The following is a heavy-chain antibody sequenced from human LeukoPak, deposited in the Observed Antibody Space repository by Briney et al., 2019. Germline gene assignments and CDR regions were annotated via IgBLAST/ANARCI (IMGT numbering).Heavy chain of an antibody. CDR2: IYHSGST. V-gene: IGHV4-38-2*02. Sequence: PSETLSLTCAVSGYSISSGYYWGWIPQPPGKGLEWSGRIYHSGSTYYNPSLKSRVTISVDTSKNQFSLKLSSVTAADTAVYYCARDKKEEVPAAAGWFDPWGQGTLVTVSS. J-gene: IGHJ5*02. D-gene: IGHD2-2*01. CDR1: GYSISSGYY. CDR3: ARDKKEEVPAAAGWFDP.